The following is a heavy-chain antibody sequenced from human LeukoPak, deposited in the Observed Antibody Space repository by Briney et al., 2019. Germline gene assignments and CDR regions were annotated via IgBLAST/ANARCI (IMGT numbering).Heavy chain of an antibody. CDR2: INHSGST. V-gene: IGHV4-34*01. Sequence: SETLSLTCAVYGGSFSGYYWSWIRQPPGKGLEWIGEINHSGSTNYNPSLKSRVTISVDTSKNQFSLKLSSVTAADTAVYYCARRLTSRITMVRGPFTIYWYFDLWGRGTLVTVSS. CDR3: ARRLTSRITMVRGPFTIYWYFDL. J-gene: IGHJ2*01. D-gene: IGHD3-10*01. CDR1: GGSFSGYY.